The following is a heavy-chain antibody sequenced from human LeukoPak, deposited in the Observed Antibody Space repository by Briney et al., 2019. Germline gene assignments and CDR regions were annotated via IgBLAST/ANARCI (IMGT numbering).Heavy chain of an antibody. CDR3: AGGDYGDSPFYYYYYMDV. Sequence: ASVKVSCKASGGTFSSYAISWVRQAPGQGLEWMGGIIPISGTANYAQKFQGRVMTTTDESTSTAYMELSSLRSEDTAVYYCAGGDYGDSPFYYYYYMDVWGKGTTVTVSS. CDR1: GGTFSSYA. V-gene: IGHV1-69*05. D-gene: IGHD4-17*01. J-gene: IGHJ6*03. CDR2: IIPISGTA.